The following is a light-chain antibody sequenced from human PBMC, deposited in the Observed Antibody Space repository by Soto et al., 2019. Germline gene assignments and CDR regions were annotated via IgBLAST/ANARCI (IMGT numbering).Light chain of an antibody. V-gene: IGKV3D-15*01. CDR1: QSINRH. J-gene: IGKJ4*01. CDR3: QQYNDWPLT. Sequence: EIFLTQSPAALSXSPXEXXXXXXXASQSINRHLAWYRQKPGQAPRLLIYDASNRATGIPGRFSGSGSGTEFTLTISSLQSEDFAVYYCQQYNDWPLTFGGRTNVDIK. CDR2: DAS.